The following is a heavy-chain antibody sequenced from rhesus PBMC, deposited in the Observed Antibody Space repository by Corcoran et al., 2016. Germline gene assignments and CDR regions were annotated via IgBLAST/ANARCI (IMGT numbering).Heavy chain of an antibody. CDR2: IIPLVGIT. CDR3: AGGLERRYYYGLDS. CDR1: GFTFGSYA. J-gene: IGHJ6*01. Sequence: QVQLVQSGAEVKKPGASVKVSCKASGFTFGSYAISWVRQAPGQGLEWMGMIIPLVGITNYAEKSQGRVQITADTSTSPAYMELSSLRSEDTAVYYCAGGLERRYYYGLDSWGQGVVVTVSS. V-gene: IGHV1-198*02. D-gene: IGHD1-7*02.